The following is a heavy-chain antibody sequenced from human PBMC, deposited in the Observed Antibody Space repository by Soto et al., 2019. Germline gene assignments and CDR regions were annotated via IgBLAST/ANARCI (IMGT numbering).Heavy chain of an antibody. V-gene: IGHV3-30*18. J-gene: IGHJ6*03. CDR3: AKDGWKSGSFGLMDV. CDR2: ISYDGSNK. CDR1: GFTFSSYG. D-gene: IGHD3-10*01. Sequence: GGSLRLSCAASGFTFSSYGMHWVRQAPGKGLEWVAVISYDGSNKYYADSVKGRFTISRDNSKNTLYLQMNSLRAEDTAVYYCAKDGWKSGSFGLMDVWGKGTTVTVSS.